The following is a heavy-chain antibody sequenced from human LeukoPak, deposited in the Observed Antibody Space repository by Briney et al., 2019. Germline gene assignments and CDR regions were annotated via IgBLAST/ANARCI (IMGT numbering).Heavy chain of an antibody. CDR1: GFTFSSYA. Sequence: GGSLRLSCAASGFTFSSYAMSWVRQAPGKGLEWVSAISGSGGSTYYADSVKGRFTISRDNSKNTLYLQMNGLRAEETAVYYCAKGRSYYGSRSYYPNYYFDYRGQGTLVTVSS. J-gene: IGHJ4*02. V-gene: IGHV3-23*01. CDR3: AKGRSYYGSRSYYPNYYFDY. D-gene: IGHD3-10*01. CDR2: ISGSGGST.